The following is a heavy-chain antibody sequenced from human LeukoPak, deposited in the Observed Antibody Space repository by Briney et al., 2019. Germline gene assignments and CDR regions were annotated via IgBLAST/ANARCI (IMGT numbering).Heavy chain of an antibody. Sequence: SETLFLTCTVSGGSISSYYWSWIRQPPGKGLEWIGYIYYSGSTNYNPSLKSRVTISVDTSKNQFSLKLSSVTAADAAVYYCARFARGDLYNWFDPWGQGTLVTVSS. CDR1: GGSISSYY. CDR2: IYYSGST. D-gene: IGHD3-3*01. J-gene: IGHJ5*02. CDR3: ARFARGDLYNWFDP. V-gene: IGHV4-59*08.